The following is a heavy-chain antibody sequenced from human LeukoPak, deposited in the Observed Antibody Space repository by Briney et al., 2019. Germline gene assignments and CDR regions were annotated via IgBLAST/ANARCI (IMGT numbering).Heavy chain of an antibody. CDR1: GYSFTSYW. J-gene: IGHJ4*02. Sequence: GESLKISCKGSGYSFTSYWIGWVRQMPGKGLEWMGIIYPGDSDTRYSPSFQGQVTISADKSISTAYLQWSSLKASDTAMYYCARPGYCSGGSCYGFDYWGQGTLVTVSS. V-gene: IGHV5-51*01. D-gene: IGHD2-15*01. CDR2: IYPGDSDT. CDR3: ARPGYCSGGSCYGFDY.